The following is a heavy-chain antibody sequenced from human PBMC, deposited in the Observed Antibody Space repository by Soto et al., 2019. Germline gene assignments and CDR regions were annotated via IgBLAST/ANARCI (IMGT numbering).Heavy chain of an antibody. D-gene: IGHD5-12*01. CDR1: GFTLSSFW. V-gene: IGHV3-74*01. Sequence: EVQLVESGGGLVQPGGSLRLSCAASGFTLSSFWMHWVRQAPGKGLVWVSRINGDGSTTSYADSVKGRFTISRDNAKNTLYLQMNSLRAEETAVYYCTRSKDGYNLVADYWGQGTLVIVSS. CDR2: INGDGSTT. J-gene: IGHJ4*02. CDR3: TRSKDGYNLVADY.